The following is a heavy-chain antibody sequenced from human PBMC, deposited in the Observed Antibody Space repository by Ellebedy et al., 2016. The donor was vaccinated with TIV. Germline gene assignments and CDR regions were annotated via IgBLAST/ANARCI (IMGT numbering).Heavy chain of an antibody. J-gene: IGHJ6*02. V-gene: IGHV4-59*08. CDR1: GGSITSYD. CDR3: AGKIAGYYYGLDV. CDR2: PHYSGST. Sequence: MPSATLSLTCTVSGGSITSYDWDWIRQLLGKGLEWIGYPHYSGSTYYNPSLKSRVTISIDTSRNQFSLRLTSVTAADTAVYFCAGKIAGYYYGLDVWGQGTTVTVSS.